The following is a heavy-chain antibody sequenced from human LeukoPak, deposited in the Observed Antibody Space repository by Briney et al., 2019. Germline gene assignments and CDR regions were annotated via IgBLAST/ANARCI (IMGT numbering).Heavy chain of an antibody. D-gene: IGHD3-10*01. V-gene: IGHV3-23*01. Sequence: GKSLRLSCAASGFSFNNYAMYWVRQAPGKGLEWVSAINGNGGSTYYADSVKGRFTISRDNSKNTLYLQMNSLRAEDTAMYYCTKAPPGKFDPWGLGTLVTVSS. CDR2: INGNGGST. CDR1: GFSFNNYA. J-gene: IGHJ5*02. CDR3: TKAPPGKFDP.